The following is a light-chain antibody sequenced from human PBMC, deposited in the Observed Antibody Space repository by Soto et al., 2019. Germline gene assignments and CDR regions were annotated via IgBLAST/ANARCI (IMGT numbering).Light chain of an antibody. CDR3: QQSYSTPSIT. CDR1: QSISSY. CDR2: AAS. J-gene: IGKJ5*01. V-gene: IGKV1-39*01. Sequence: DINMSQSPSYLSASVRDRVTITCGASQSISSYLNWYQQKPVKAPKLLXYAASSLQSGVPSRFTGSGSGTDFTLTISSLQPEDFSTYYCQQSYSTPSITFGQGTRLEIK.